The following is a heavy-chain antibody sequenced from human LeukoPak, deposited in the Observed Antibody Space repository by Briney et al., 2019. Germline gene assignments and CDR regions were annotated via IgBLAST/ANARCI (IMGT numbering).Heavy chain of an antibody. Sequence: SQTLSLTCTVSGGSISSGGYYWSWIRQHPGKGLEWIGYIYYSGSTYYNPSLKSRVTISVDTSKNQFSLKLSSVTAADTAVYYCARDASSSLYLGYYYYGMDVWGQGTTVTVSS. D-gene: IGHD6-13*01. CDR2: IYYSGST. CDR1: GGSISSGGYY. CDR3: ARDASSSLYLGYYYYGMDV. J-gene: IGHJ6*02. V-gene: IGHV4-31*03.